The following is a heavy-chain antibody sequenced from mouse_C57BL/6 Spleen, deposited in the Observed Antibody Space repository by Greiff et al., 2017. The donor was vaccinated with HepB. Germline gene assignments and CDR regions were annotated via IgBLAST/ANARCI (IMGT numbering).Heavy chain of an antibody. CDR2: ISSGGSYT. D-gene: IGHD3-1*01. J-gene: IGHJ1*03. CDR3: ARGGHRPYWYFDV. CDR1: GFTFSSYG. Sequence: DVMLVESGGDLVKPGGSLKLSCAASGFTFSSYGMSWVRQTPDKRLEWVATISSGGSYTYYPDSVKGRFTISRDNAKNTLYLQMSSLKSEDTAMYYCARGGHRPYWYFDVWGTGTTVTVSS. V-gene: IGHV5-6*02.